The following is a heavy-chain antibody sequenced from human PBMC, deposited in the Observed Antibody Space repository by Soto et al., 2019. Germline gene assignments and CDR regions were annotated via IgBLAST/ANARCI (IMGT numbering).Heavy chain of an antibody. CDR3: TSFGIVGATRGVDY. CDR1: GFTFSGSA. CDR2: IRSKANSYAT. D-gene: IGHD1-26*01. V-gene: IGHV3-73*01. Sequence: EVQLVESGGGLVQPGGSLKLSCAASGFTFSGSAMHWVRQASGKGLEWVGRIRSKANSYATTYAESVKGRFTISRDDSKNTAYLQMNSLKTEDTAVYYCTSFGIVGATRGVDYWGQGTLVTVSS. J-gene: IGHJ4*02.